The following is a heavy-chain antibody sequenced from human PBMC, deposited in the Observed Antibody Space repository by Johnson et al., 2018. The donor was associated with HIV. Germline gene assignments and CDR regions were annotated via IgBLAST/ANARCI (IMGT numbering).Heavy chain of an antibody. Sequence: VQLVESGGGVILPGGSLRLSCASSAFTVSSYYMSWVRQAPGKGLEWVSVIYSGGSTYYTDSVKGRFTISRANSKNTLYLQMNSLRAEDTAVYYCEKEGRDVLRDYDAFDMWGHGTMVIVSS. V-gene: IGHV3-66*03. D-gene: IGHD4-17*01. J-gene: IGHJ3*02. CDR2: IYSGGST. CDR1: AFTVSSYY. CDR3: EKEGRDVLRDYDAFDM.